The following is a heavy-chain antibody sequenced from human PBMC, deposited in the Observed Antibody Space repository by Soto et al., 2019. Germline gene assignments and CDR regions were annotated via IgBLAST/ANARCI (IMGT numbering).Heavy chain of an antibody. CDR3: ARDFKNWNSDY. V-gene: IGHV3-33*01. CDR1: GFSFSSYG. CDR2: IWYDGSNK. Sequence: GGSLRLSCAASGFSFSSYGMHWVRQAPGKGLEWVAVIWYDGSNKYYADSVKGRFTISRDNSKNTLYMQINSLRAEDTAVYYCARDFKNWNSDYWGQGTLVTVSS. J-gene: IGHJ4*02. D-gene: IGHD1-1*01.